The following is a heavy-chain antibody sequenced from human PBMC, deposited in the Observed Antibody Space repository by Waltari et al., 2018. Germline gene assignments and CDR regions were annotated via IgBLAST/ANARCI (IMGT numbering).Heavy chain of an antibody. Sequence: QVQLVQSGAEVKKPGSSVKVSCKASGGTFSSYAISWVRQAPGQGLEWMGRIIPIFGTANYAQKCQGRVTMTRNTSISTAYMELSSLRSEDTAVYYCARVKYCSSTSCYDIDYWGQGTLVTVSS. J-gene: IGHJ4*02. CDR2: IIPIFGTA. CDR1: GGTFSSYA. CDR3: ARVKYCSSTSCYDIDY. V-gene: IGHV1-69*05. D-gene: IGHD2-2*01.